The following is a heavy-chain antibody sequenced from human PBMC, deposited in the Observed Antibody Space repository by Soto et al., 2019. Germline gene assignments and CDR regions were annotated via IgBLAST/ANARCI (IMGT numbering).Heavy chain of an antibody. Sequence: GGSLRLSCAASGFTFSSYAMSWVRQAPGKGLEWVSAISGSGGSTYYADSVKGRFTISRDNSKNTLYLQMNSLRAEDTAVYYCAKRLQVSRNYYYYGMDVWGQGTTVTVSS. CDR2: ISGSGGST. CDR3: AKRLQVSRNYYYYGMDV. V-gene: IGHV3-23*01. J-gene: IGHJ6*02. CDR1: GFTFSSYA.